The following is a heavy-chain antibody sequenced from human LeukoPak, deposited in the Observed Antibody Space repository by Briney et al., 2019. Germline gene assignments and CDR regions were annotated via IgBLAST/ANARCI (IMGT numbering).Heavy chain of an antibody. CDR2: ISAYNGNT. D-gene: IGHD5-12*01. CDR3: ARDRVVVATTPAFGY. Sequence: ASVKVSCKASGYTFTSYGISWVRQAPGQGLERMGWISAYNGNTNYAQKLQGRVTMTTDTSTSTAYMELRSLRSDDTAVYYCARDRVVVATTPAFGYWGQGTLVTVS. CDR1: GYTFTSYG. V-gene: IGHV1-18*01. J-gene: IGHJ4*02.